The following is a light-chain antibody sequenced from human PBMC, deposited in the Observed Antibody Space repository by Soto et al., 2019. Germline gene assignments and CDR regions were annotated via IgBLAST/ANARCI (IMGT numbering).Light chain of an antibody. V-gene: IGKV1-5*01. CDR2: DAS. CDR3: QQYNSFSIT. J-gene: IGKJ4*01. Sequence: DIQMTQSPSTLSASVGDRVTITCRASQSISSWLAWYQQKPGKAPQLLIYDASSLQSGVPSRFSGSGSGTEFTLTISSLQPDDFATYYCQQYNSFSITFGGGTKWIS. CDR1: QSISSW.